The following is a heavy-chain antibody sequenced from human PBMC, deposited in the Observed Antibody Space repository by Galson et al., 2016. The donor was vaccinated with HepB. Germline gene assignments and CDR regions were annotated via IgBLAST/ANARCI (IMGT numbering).Heavy chain of an antibody. CDR1: GYSFTNYW. D-gene: IGHD2-15*01. V-gene: IGHV5-10-1*01. CDR2: IDPSDSYT. Sequence: QSGAEVKKPGESLRISCKGSGYSFTNYWITWVRQMPGKGLEWMGTIDPSDSYTNYSPSFQGHVTISADKSISTAYLQWSSLKASDTAMYYCARRSGVAATDYYYYYMDVWGKATTVTVSS. CDR3: ARRSGVAATDYYYYYMDV. J-gene: IGHJ6*03.